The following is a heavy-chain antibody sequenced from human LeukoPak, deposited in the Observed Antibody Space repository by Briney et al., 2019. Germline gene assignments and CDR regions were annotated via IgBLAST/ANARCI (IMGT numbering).Heavy chain of an antibody. CDR1: GFTFSSYS. CDR2: ISSSSSTI. CDR3: ARGGPSSIAARNRQTRLDY. V-gene: IGHV3-48*01. J-gene: IGHJ4*02. D-gene: IGHD6-6*01. Sequence: PGGSLGLSCAASGFTFSSYSMNWVRQAPGKGLEWVSYISSSSSTIYYADSVKGRFTISRDNAKNSLYLQMNSLRAEGTAVYYCARGGPSSIAARNRQTRLDYWGQGTLVTVSS.